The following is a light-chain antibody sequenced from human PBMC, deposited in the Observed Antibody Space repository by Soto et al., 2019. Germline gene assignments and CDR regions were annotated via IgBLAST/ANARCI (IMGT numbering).Light chain of an antibody. Sequence: EIVLTQSPATLSLSPGERATLSCRASQGVSSYLAWYQQKPGQAPRLLIYDASNRATGIPARFSGSGPGTDFTRTISSLEPEDFAVYYCQQRSNCPIFTFGPGTKVDIK. CDR1: QGVSSY. J-gene: IGKJ3*01. V-gene: IGKV3D-11*01. CDR2: DAS. CDR3: QQRSNCPIFT.